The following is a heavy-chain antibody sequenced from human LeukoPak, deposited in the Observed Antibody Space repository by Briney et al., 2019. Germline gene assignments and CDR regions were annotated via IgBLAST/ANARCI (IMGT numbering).Heavy chain of an antibody. CDR1: GFTFSSNV. CDR3: AKDVRSVYYYYMDV. J-gene: IGHJ6*03. Sequence: GGSLRLSCAASGFTFSSNVMNWVRQAPGKGLEWVSGVIGSGSDSSYADSVKGRFTISRDNSKNTLYLQMTSPRAEDTAVYYCAKDVRSVYYYYMDVWGKGTTVTVSS. V-gene: IGHV3-23*01. CDR2: VIGSGSDS. D-gene: IGHD5/OR15-5a*01.